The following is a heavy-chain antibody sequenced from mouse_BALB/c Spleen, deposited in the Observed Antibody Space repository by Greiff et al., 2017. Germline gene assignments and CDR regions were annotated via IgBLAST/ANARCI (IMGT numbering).Heavy chain of an antibody. D-gene: IGHD1-1*02. CDR1: GYTFTRYY. CDR2: INPSNGGT. V-gene: IGHV1S81*02. CDR3: TREGSPRSD. J-gene: IGHJ3*01. Sequence: VQLQESGAELVKPGASVKLSCKASGYTFTRYYMYWVKQRPGQGLEWIGEINPSNGGTNFNEKFKSKATLTVDKSSSTAYMQLSSLTSEDSAVYYCTREGSPRSDWGQGTLVTVSA.